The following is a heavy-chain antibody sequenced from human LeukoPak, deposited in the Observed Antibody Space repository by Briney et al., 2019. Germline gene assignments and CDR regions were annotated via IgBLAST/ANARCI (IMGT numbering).Heavy chain of an antibody. V-gene: IGHV4-59*08. J-gene: IGHJ4*02. CDR1: GGAINSYY. Sequence: KTSGTLSLTCTVSGGAINSYYWSWIRQPPGKGLEWIGYIYYSGTTNYNPSLKSRVTISVDTSKNQFSLKLSSVTAADTAVYYCARTSSGWLQIDYWGQGTLVTVSS. CDR2: IYYSGTT. CDR3: ARTSSGWLQIDY. D-gene: IGHD5-24*01.